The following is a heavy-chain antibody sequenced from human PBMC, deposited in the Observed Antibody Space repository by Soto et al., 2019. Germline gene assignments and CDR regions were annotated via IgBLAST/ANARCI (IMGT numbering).Heavy chain of an antibody. Sequence: PGGSLRLSCAASGFTFSSYAMSWVRQAPGKGLEWVSAISGSGGNTYYADSVKGRFSISRDKSKSTLYPQINSLRAEDTAVYYCAKVPRYCSGGSCFGGYFDSWGQGALVTVSS. D-gene: IGHD2-15*01. CDR3: AKVPRYCSGGSCFGGYFDS. V-gene: IGHV3-23*01. CDR1: GFTFSSYA. J-gene: IGHJ4*02. CDR2: ISGSGGNT.